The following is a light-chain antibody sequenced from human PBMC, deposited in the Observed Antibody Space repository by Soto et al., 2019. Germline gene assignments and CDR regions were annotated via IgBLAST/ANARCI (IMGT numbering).Light chain of an antibody. J-gene: IGKJ5*01. Sequence: EIVLTQSPTPLSLSPGERATLSCQSSQSGRSSLAWYQQKPGQAPRLLIYDASNSAPGIQARLSGSGSGTDFTLTSSSLETEDFEVYYCQQRSNWPQITFGEGTRLEI. CDR1: QSGRSS. CDR3: QQRSNWPQIT. CDR2: DAS. V-gene: IGKV3-11*01.